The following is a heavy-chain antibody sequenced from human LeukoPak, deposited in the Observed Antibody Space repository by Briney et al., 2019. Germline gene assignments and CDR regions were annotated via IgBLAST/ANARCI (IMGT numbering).Heavy chain of an antibody. CDR2: IYSGGST. J-gene: IGHJ4*02. D-gene: IGHD3-10*01. Sequence: GGSLRLSCAASGFTVSNNYMSWVRQAPGKGLEWVSIIYSGGSTYYADSVKGRFTISRDNAQNSLYLQMTSLRDEDTAVYYCARDDVGFGEWPDYWGQGTLVTVSS. V-gene: IGHV3-66*01. CDR3: ARDDVGFGEWPDY. CDR1: GFTVSNNY.